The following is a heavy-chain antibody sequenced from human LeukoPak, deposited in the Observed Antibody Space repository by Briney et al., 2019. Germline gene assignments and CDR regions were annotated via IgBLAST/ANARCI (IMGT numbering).Heavy chain of an antibody. V-gene: IGHV4-31*03. CDR3: ARELWCSGGSCYGGNNAFDI. D-gene: IGHD2-15*01. CDR1: GGSISSGGYY. J-gene: IGHJ3*02. Sequence: SETLSLTCTVSGGSISSGGYYWSWIRQHPGKGLEWIGYIYYSGSTYYNPSLKSRVTISVDTSKNQFSLKLSSVTAADTAVYYCARELWCSGGSCYGGNNAFDIWGQGTMVTVSS. CDR2: IYYSGST.